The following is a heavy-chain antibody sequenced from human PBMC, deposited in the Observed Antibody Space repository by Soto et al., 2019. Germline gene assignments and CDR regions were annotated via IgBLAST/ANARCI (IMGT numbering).Heavy chain of an antibody. D-gene: IGHD3-3*01. V-gene: IGHV3-64D*08. Sequence: GGSLRLSCSASGFTFSSYAMHWVRQAPGKGLEYVSAISSNGGSTYYADSVKGRFTTSRDNSKNTLYLQMGSLRAEDTAVYYCVKDFWSGYLTGPFDYWGQGTLVTVSS. CDR2: ISSNGGST. J-gene: IGHJ4*02. CDR3: VKDFWSGYLTGPFDY. CDR1: GFTFSSYA.